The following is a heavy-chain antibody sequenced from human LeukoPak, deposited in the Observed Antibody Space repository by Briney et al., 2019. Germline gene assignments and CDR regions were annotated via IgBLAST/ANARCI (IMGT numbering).Heavy chain of an antibody. CDR2: IYYSGST. CDR1: GGSISSYY. J-gene: IGHJ3*02. D-gene: IGHD2-15*01. Sequence: SETLSLTCTVSGGSISSYYWSWIRQPPGKGLEWIGYIYYSGSTTYNPSLKSRVTISVDTSKNQFSLKLSSVTAADTAVYYCARDGCSGGSCQGPDAFDIWGQGTMVTVSS. V-gene: IGHV4-59*01. CDR3: ARDGCSGGSCQGPDAFDI.